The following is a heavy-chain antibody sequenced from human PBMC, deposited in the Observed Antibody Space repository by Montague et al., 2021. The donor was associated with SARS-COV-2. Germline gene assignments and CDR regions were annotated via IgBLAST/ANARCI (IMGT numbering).Heavy chain of an antibody. D-gene: IGHD1-1*01. CDR2: TYYRSKWYT. J-gene: IGHJ4*02. Sequence: CAISGDSVSSNSAAWNWIRQSPSRGLEWLGRTYYRSKWYTDYAPSVKTRITITPDTSNNQFSLHLNSVTPGDTAVYYCAREGTVPGPRGIYFDDWGQGTLVTVPS. CDR1: GDSVSSNSAA. CDR3: AREGTVPGPRGIYFDD. V-gene: IGHV6-1*01.